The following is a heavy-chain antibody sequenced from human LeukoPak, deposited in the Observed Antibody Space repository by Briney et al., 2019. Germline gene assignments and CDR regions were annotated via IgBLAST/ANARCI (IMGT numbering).Heavy chain of an antibody. CDR2: IWYDGSNK. D-gene: IGHD6-13*01. Sequence: GGSLRLSCAASGFTFSSEGMHWVRQAPGKGLEWVAVIWYDGSNKYYADSVKGRFTISRAKSKTTLHLQMNSLKAEDTAVYYCAKPPSSLAAAGFDCWGQGTLVTVSS. CDR1: GFTFSSEG. CDR3: AKPPSSLAAAGFDC. J-gene: IGHJ4*02. V-gene: IGHV3-33*03.